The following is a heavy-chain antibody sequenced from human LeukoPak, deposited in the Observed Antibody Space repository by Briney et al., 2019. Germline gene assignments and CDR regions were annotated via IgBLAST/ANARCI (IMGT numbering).Heavy chain of an antibody. CDR2: MNPNSGNT. CDR1: GYTFTSYD. J-gene: IGHJ6*02. CDR3: ARDGIAVAGTPPYYYGMDV. D-gene: IGHD6-19*01. Sequence: ASVKVSCKASGYTFTSYDINWVRQATGQGLEWMGWMNPNSGNTGYAQKLQGRVTMTTDTSTSTAYMELRSLRSDDTAVYYCARDGIAVAGTPPYYYGMDVWGQGTTVTVSS. V-gene: IGHV1-8*01.